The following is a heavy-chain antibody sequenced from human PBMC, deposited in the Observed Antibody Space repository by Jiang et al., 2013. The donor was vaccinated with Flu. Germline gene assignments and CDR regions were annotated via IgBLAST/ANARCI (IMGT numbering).Heavy chain of an antibody. CDR1: GFVFRSHT. CDR2: IDSSSTHM. J-gene: IGHJ4*02. D-gene: IGHD3-10*01. Sequence: VQLVESGGGLVESGGSLRLSCVASGFVFRSHTMNWVRQAPGKGLEWVSSIDSSSTHMYFADSLKGRFTISRDNAENLLYLQMASLRDEDTAVYYCSVAGGDFWGPGTLVTVSS. CDR3: SVAGGDF. V-gene: IGHV3-21*01.